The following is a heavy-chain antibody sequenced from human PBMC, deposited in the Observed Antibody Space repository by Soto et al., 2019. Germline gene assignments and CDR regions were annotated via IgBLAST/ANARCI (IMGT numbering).Heavy chain of an antibody. Sequence: ASVKVSCKASGYTFSNHYLHWVRQAPGQGLEWMGVINPSGGSSSYAQKFQDRITMTRDTSTSTVYMELSRLTSEDTAVYYCARTPGIAAVAREYWGPGTLVTVSS. CDR1: GYTFSNHY. V-gene: IGHV1-46*01. D-gene: IGHD6-13*01. CDR3: ARTPGIAAVAREY. J-gene: IGHJ4*02. CDR2: INPSGGSS.